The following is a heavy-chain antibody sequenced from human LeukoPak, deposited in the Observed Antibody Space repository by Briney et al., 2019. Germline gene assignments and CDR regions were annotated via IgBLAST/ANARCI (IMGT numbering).Heavy chain of an antibody. CDR2: IYYSGST. D-gene: IGHD2-2*01. J-gene: IGHJ5*02. CDR1: GGSISSYY. V-gene: IGHV4-59*01. Sequence: SETLSLTCTVSGGSISSYYWSWIRQPPGKGLEWIGYIYYSGSTNYNPSLKSRVTISVDTPKNQFSLKLSSVTAADTAVYYCARRVYCSSTSCYKRGNWFDPWGQGTLVTVSS. CDR3: ARRVYCSSTSCYKRGNWFDP.